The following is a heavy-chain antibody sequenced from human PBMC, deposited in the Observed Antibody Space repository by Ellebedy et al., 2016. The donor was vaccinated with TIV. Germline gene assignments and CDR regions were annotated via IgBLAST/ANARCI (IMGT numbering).Heavy chain of an antibody. D-gene: IGHD3-3*02. J-gene: IGHJ1*01. Sequence: GSLRLXXAVYGGSFSGYYWSWIRQPPGKGLEWIGSIYYSGSTYYNPSLKSRVTISVDTSKNQFSLKLSSVTAADTAVYYCAPILRHAEYFQHWGQGTLVTVSS. CDR2: IYYSGST. CDR1: GGSFSGYY. CDR3: APILRHAEYFQH. V-gene: IGHV4-34*01.